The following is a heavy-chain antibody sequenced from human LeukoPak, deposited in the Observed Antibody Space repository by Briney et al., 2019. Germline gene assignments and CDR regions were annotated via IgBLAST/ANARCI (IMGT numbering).Heavy chain of an antibody. D-gene: IGHD3-22*01. CDR3: ARDTGDGYDNWFDP. J-gene: IGHJ5*02. CDR1: GYSFTGYI. V-gene: IGHV1-2*02. CDR2: INPNNGGT. Sequence: GASVKVSCKASGYSFTGYILYWVRQAPGQGLGWMGWINPNNGGTKIAHKFQGRVTMTRDTSITTVYMELSSLLYDDTAVYYCARDTGDGYDNWFDPWGQGTLVTVSS.